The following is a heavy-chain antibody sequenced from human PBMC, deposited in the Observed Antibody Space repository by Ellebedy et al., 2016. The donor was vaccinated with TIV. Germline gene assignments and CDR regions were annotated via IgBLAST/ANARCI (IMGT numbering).Heavy chain of an antibody. J-gene: IGHJ4*02. CDR3: ARDPSYGGNSRYFDY. Sequence: ASVKVSCKASGYTFTNYYMHWVRQAPGQGLEWMGIINPSGGGTSYAQGFQGRVTMTRDTSTSTVYMELSSLRSDDSAVYYCARDPSYGGNSRYFDYWGQGTLVTVSS. D-gene: IGHD4-23*01. V-gene: IGHV1-46*01. CDR2: INPSGGGT. CDR1: GYTFTNYY.